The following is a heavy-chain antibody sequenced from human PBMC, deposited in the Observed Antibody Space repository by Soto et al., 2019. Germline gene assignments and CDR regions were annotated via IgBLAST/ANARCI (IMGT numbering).Heavy chain of an antibody. CDR2: INHSGST. CDR1: VWSFSGYY. V-gene: IGHV4-34*01. J-gene: IGHJ4*02. CDR3: ARGQAAYRTYDY. D-gene: IGHD2-15*01. Sequence: QVQLQQWGAGLLKPSETLSLTCAVYVWSFSGYYWSWIRQPPGKGLEWIGEINHSGSTNYNPSLKSRVTISVDTSKNQFSRKLSSVTAADTAVYYCARGQAAYRTYDYWGQGTLVTVSS.